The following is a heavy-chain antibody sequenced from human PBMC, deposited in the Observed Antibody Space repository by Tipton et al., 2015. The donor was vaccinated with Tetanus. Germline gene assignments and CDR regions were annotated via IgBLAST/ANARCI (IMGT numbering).Heavy chain of an antibody. CDR1: GGPLRSGDHY. CDR2: ISSSGST. CDR3: ARANYDFPNKGPFDF. V-gene: IGHV4-61*08. Sequence: TLSLTCTVSGGPLRSGDHYWSWIRQPPGKGLEWLAYISSSGSTNSNYSLKSRITISRDTSKNQFSLRLTSVTAADTAVYYCARANYDFPNKGPFDFWGQGILVVVSS. D-gene: IGHD3-3*01. J-gene: IGHJ4*02.